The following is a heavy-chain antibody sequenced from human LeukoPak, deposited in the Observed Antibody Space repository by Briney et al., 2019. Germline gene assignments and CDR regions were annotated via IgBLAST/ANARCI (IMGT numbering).Heavy chain of an antibody. Sequence: ASVKVSCKASGYTFTGYYMHWVRQAPGQGLEWMGRISPNSGGTNYAQKFQGRVTMTRDTSISTAYMELSRLRSDDTAVYYCARDYSDYYTFDYWGQGTLVTVSS. CDR1: GYTFTGYY. V-gene: IGHV1-2*06. D-gene: IGHD1-26*01. J-gene: IGHJ4*02. CDR2: ISPNSGGT. CDR3: ARDYSDYYTFDY.